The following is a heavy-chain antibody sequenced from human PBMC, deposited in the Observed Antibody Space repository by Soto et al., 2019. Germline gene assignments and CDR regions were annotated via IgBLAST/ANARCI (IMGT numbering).Heavy chain of an antibody. V-gene: IGHV1-18*01. Sequence: QVQLVQSGAEVKKPGASLKVSCKASGYTFTNYGVSWVRQAPGQGLEWVGWISAYNGNTNYAQKLQGRLTMTTDTSTRTVYIELRNLSSDDTALYYCERTVGATIRWFDPWGQGTLVTVSS. CDR2: ISAYNGNT. J-gene: IGHJ5*02. D-gene: IGHD1-26*01. CDR3: ERTVGATIRWFDP. CDR1: GYTFTNYG.